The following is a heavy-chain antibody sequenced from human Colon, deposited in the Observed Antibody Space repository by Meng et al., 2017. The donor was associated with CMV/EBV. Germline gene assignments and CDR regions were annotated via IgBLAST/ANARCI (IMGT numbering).Heavy chain of an antibody. CDR2: IYSGGSA. D-gene: IGHD6-19*01. Sequence: GESLKISCEASGLAVSGNYMNWVRQVPGKGLEWVSIIYSGGSAYYTDSVKGRFTISRDNAKNTVYLQMNSLRAEDTAVYYCARVVPGAVGSISYFDSWGQGTLVTVSS. CDR1: GLAVSGNY. J-gene: IGHJ4*02. V-gene: IGHV3-53*01. CDR3: ARVVPGAVGSISYFDS.